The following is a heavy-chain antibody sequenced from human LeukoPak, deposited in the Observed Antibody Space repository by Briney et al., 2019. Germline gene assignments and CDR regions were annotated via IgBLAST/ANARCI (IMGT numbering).Heavy chain of an antibody. CDR3: AREREDAFDI. Sequence: GGSLRLSCAASGFTFSSYAMSWVRQAPGKGLEWVSAISGSGGSTYYADSVKGRFTISRDNSKNTLYLQMGSLRAEDMAVYYCAREREDAFDIWGQGTMVTVSS. CDR1: GFTFSSYA. J-gene: IGHJ3*02. CDR2: ISGSGGST. V-gene: IGHV3-23*01.